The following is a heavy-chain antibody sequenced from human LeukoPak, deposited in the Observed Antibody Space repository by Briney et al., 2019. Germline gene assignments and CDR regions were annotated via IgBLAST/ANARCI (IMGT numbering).Heavy chain of an antibody. CDR3: ASTDWEVRGVILPYGMDV. D-gene: IGHD3-10*01. CDR2: INTNTGNP. V-gene: IGHV7-4-1*02. CDR1: GYTSTSYA. Sequence: ASVKVSCKASGYTSTSYAMNWVRQAPGQGLEWMGWINTNTGNPTYAQGFTGRFVFSLDTSVSTAYLQISSLKAEDTAVYYCASTDWEVRGVILPYGMDVWGQGTTVTVSS. J-gene: IGHJ6*02.